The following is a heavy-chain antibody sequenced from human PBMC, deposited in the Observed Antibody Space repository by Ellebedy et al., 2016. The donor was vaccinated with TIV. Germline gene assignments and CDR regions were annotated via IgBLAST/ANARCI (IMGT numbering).Heavy chain of an antibody. D-gene: IGHD6-6*01. CDR3: AKDSTEYSSSLGYWSFDD. J-gene: IGHJ4*02. CDR1: GFTFSSYV. CDR2: IWYDGSNK. V-gene: IGHV3-33*06. Sequence: GESLKISXAASGFTFSSYVMHWVRQAPGKGLEWVAVIWYDGSNKYYSESVKGRFTISRDNSKNTLYLQTNSLRAEDTAVYYCAKDSTEYSSSLGYWSFDDWGQGTLVTVSS.